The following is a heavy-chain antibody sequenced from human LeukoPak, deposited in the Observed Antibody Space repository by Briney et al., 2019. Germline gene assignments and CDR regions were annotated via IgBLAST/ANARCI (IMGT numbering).Heavy chain of an antibody. CDR2: IIPIFGTA. CDR3: ARLYYDILTGYLSPYYFDY. CDR1: GGTFSSYA. V-gene: IGHV1-69*06. D-gene: IGHD3-9*01. J-gene: IGHJ4*02. Sequence: SVKLSCKASGGTFSSYAISWWRQAPGQGLEWMGGIIPIFGTANYAQKFQGRVTITADKSTSTAYMELSSLRSEDTAVYYCARLYYDILTGYLSPYYFDYWGQGTLVTVSS.